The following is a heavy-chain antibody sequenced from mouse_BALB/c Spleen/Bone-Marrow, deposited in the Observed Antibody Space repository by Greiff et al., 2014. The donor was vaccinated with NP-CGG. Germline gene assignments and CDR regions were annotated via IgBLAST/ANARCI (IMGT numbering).Heavy chain of an antibody. CDR1: GYTFTSYW. CDR3: AKEWLRAFDY. V-gene: IGHV1-64*01. Sequence: VQLQQSGAELVRPGASVKISCKASGYTFTSYWMHWVKQRPGQGLEWIGVIDPESGNTNYNQKFKGKATLTADTSSNTAYMQLSSLTSEISAVDYGAKEWLRAFDYWGQGTSVTVSS. D-gene: IGHD2-2*01. CDR2: IDPESGNT. J-gene: IGHJ4*01.